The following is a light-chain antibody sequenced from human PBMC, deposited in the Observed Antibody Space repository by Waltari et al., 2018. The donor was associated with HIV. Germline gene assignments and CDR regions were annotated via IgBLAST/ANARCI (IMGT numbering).Light chain of an antibody. CDR2: GHS. Sequence: QSALTQPPSVSGAPGQRVTISCTGTSSNIGTGSDVHWYQQLPGTAPKLLIYGHSYRPSGVPDRFSVSKSGTSASLAIPGLQAEDEADYYCQSYDSRLSGSVFGGGTKLTVL. J-gene: IGLJ3*02. CDR1: SSNIGTGSD. CDR3: QSYDSRLSGSV. V-gene: IGLV1-40*01.